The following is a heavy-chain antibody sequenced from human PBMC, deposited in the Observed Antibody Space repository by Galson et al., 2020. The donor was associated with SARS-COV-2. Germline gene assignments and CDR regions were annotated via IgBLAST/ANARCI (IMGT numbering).Heavy chain of an antibody. CDR2: IYYSGTT. D-gene: IGHD3-10*01. CDR3: ARRTRGSGSPSTFWYFDV. Sequence: SETLSLTCSLSGGSMSTYYWSWIRQPPGRGLEWIGYIYYSGTTIYNPSLKSRVTMSRLTSEDQFSLTLTSVTAADTAVYFCARRTRGSGSPSTFWYFDVWGRGTPVTVSS. CDR1: GGSMSTYY. J-gene: IGHJ2*01. V-gene: IGHV4-59*08.